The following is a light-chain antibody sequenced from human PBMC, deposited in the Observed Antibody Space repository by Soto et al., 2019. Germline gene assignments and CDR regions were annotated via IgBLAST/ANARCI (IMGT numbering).Light chain of an antibody. CDR2: ELS. CDR3: SSYTSSSTLLYV. J-gene: IGLJ1*01. V-gene: IGLV2-14*01. Sequence: QSALTQPASVSGSPGQSITISCTGTSSDVGGYNHVSWYQQYPGKAPKVIIYELSNRPSGISNRFSRSKSGNTASLTISGLQAEDEADYYCSSYTSSSTLLYVFGTGTKLTVL. CDR1: SSDVGGYNH.